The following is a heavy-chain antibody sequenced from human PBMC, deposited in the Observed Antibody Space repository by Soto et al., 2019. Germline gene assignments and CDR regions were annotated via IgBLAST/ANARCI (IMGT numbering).Heavy chain of an antibody. CDR2: NSPYNGDT. Sequence: QVQLVQSGAEVKKPGASVKVSCKTSGYKFTNFGITWVRQAPGQGLEWMGWNSPYNGDTNYAQKFQGRLTMTTDASTTTGYMELRSLTSDDTAVYYCARGGVGVRGVKNWFDPWGQGTLLTVSS. J-gene: IGHJ5*02. CDR3: ARGGVGVRGVKNWFDP. V-gene: IGHV1-18*01. D-gene: IGHD3-10*01. CDR1: GYKFTNFG.